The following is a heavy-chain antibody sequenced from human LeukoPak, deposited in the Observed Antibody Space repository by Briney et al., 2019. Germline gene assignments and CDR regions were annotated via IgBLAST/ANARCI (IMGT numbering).Heavy chain of an antibody. CDR2: ISSGSSYI. CDR1: GFTFSTYS. D-gene: IGHD4-17*01. Sequence: GGSLRLSCAASGFTFSTYSMNWVRQTPGKGMEWVSSISSGSSYISYADSVKGRFTVSRDNAKNSLYLQMNSLRAEDTAVYYCASIYGDHAVDFWGQGTLVTVSS. V-gene: IGHV3-21*01. J-gene: IGHJ4*02. CDR3: ASIYGDHAVDF.